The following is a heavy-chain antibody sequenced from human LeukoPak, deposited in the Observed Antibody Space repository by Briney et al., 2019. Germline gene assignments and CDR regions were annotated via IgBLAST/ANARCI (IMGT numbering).Heavy chain of an antibody. D-gene: IGHD2-2*01. CDR2: IYYSGST. V-gene: IGHV4-59*01. J-gene: IGHJ4*02. CDR3: ARQVDCSSTSCYVLEPYFDY. Sequence: SETLSLTCTVSGGSISSYYWSWIRQPPGKGLEWIGYIYYSGSTNYNPSLKSRVTISVDTSKNQFSLKLSSVTAADTAVYYCARQVDCSSTSCYVLEPYFDYWGQGTLDTVSS. CDR1: GGSISSYY.